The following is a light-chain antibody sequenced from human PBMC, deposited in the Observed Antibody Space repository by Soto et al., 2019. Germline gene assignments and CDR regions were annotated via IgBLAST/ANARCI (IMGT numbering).Light chain of an antibody. CDR2: DTS. CDR3: QQRSNWIT. V-gene: IGKV3-11*01. Sequence: VLTQSPATLSLSPGERAPLSCRASQSVSRYLAWYQQQPGPAPRLLIYDTSYRATGIPARFSGSGSGTDSTPTISRLEPEDVAVYYRQQRSNWITFGQGTRVEI. CDR1: QSVSRY. J-gene: IGKJ5*01.